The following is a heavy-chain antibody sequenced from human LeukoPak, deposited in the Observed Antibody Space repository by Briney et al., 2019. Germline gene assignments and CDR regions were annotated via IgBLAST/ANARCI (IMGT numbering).Heavy chain of an antibody. CDR1: GYTLTELS. Sequence: ASVTVSFKFSGYTLTELSMHWVRQAPGKGLEWMGGFDPEDGETIYAQKFQGRVTMTEDTSTDTAYMELSSLRSEDTAVYYCATGSGYSYDFDYWGQGTLVTVSS. CDR2: FDPEDGET. D-gene: IGHD5-18*01. CDR3: ATGSGYSYDFDY. J-gene: IGHJ4*02. V-gene: IGHV1-24*01.